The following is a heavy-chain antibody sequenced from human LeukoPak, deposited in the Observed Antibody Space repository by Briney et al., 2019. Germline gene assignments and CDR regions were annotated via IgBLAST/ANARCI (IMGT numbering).Heavy chain of an antibody. CDR1: GYTFNSYY. Sequence: GASEKVSCKASGYTFNSYYMHWVRQAPVQGLEWMGIINPSGGSTSYAQKFQGRVTMTRDTSTSTVYMELRSLRSEDTAVYYCAREHDYGDYDGDYWGQGTLVTVYS. J-gene: IGHJ4*02. CDR3: AREHDYGDYDGDY. CDR2: INPSGGST. D-gene: IGHD4-17*01. V-gene: IGHV1-46*02.